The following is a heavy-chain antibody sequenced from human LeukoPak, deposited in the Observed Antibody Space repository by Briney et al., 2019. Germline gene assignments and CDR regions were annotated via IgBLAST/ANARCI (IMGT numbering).Heavy chain of an antibody. J-gene: IGHJ4*02. D-gene: IGHD7-27*01. CDR1: GGSISSGGYY. V-gene: IGHV4-31*03. Sequence: SETLSLTCTVSGGSISSGGYYWSWIRQHPGKGLEWIGYIYYSGSTYYNPSLKSRVTISVDTSKNQFSLKLSSVAAADTAVYYCARWGRSSFDYWGQGTLVTVSS. CDR2: IYYSGST. CDR3: ARWGRSSFDY.